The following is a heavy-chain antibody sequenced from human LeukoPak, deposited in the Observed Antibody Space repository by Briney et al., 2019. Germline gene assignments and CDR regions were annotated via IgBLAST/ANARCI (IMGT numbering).Heavy chain of an antibody. CDR1: GFTFSSYA. D-gene: IGHD3-3*01. V-gene: IGHV3-23*01. J-gene: IGHJ4*02. Sequence: GGSLRLSCAASGFTFSSYAMNWVRQAPGKGLEWVSAISGSGGSTCYADSVKGRFAISRDNSKNTLYLQMNSLRAEDTAVYYCTKDLRFGVLIISVTSPFDYWGQGTLVTVSS. CDR2: ISGSGGST. CDR3: TKDLRFGVLIISVTSPFDY.